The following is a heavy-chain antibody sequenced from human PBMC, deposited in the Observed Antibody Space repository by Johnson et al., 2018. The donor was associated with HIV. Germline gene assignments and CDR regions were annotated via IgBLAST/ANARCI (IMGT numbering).Heavy chain of an antibody. V-gene: IGHV3-33*03. CDR2: VWYDGRNK. J-gene: IGHJ3*02. CDR1: GFTFSNYG. CDR3: AKGDYFDTRAAFDI. D-gene: IGHD3-22*01. Sequence: QVQLVESGGGVVQPGRSLRLSCVASGFTFSNYGMHWVRQAPGKGLEWVALVWYDGRNKYYADSVKGRITISRDNSKNTLYLQMNSLRAEDTAVYYCAKGDYFDTRAAFDIWGQGTVVIVSS.